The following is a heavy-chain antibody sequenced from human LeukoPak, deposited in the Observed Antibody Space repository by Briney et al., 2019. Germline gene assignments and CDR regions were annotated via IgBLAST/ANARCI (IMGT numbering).Heavy chain of an antibody. CDR2: ISAYNGNT. V-gene: IGHV1-18*01. D-gene: IGHD3-16*01. J-gene: IGHJ4*02. CDR1: GYTFTSHG. CDR3: ARARLYIMLYYFDY. Sequence: GASVKVSCKASGYTFTSHGISWVRQAPGQGLEWMGWISAYNGNTNYAQKLQGRVTMTTDTSTSTAYMELRSLRSDDTAVYYCARARLYIMLYYFDYWGQGTLVTVSS.